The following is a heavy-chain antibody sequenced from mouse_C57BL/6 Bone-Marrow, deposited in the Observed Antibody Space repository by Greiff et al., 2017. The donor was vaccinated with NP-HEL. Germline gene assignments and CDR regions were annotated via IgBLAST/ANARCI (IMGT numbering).Heavy chain of an antibody. V-gene: IGHV5-6*01. Sequence: EVKVVESGGDLVKPGGSLKLSCAASGFTFSSYGMSWVRQTPDKRLEWVATISSGGSYTYYPDSVKGRFTISRDNAKNTLYLQMSSLKSEDTAMYYCARHGDAMDYWGQGTSVTVSS. CDR3: ARHGDAMDY. CDR1: GFTFSSYG. J-gene: IGHJ4*01. CDR2: ISSGGSYT.